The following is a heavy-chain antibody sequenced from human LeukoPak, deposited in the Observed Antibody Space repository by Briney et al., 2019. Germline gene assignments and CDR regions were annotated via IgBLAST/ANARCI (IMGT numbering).Heavy chain of an antibody. CDR3: AKAALSIACADY. J-gene: IGHJ4*02. Sequence: PGGSLRLSCAASGFTFSDYYMSWIRQAPGKGLEWVSYISSSGSTIYYADSVKGRFTISRDNSKNALYLQMNSLRTEDTAVYYCAKAALSIACADYWGQGTLVTVSS. D-gene: IGHD2/OR15-2a*01. V-gene: IGHV3-11*04. CDR1: GFTFSDYY. CDR2: ISSSGSTI.